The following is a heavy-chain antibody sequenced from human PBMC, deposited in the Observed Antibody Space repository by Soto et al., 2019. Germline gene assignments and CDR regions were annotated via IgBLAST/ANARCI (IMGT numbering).Heavy chain of an antibody. CDR1: GYTFTTYD. CDR2: IDPNSGST. Sequence: ALVKVSFKASGYTFTTYDINWVRQAPGQGLEWLGLIDPNSGSTGYAQNFQGRITMTRNISRNTAHMELSSVQSEDTAVYYCARERKFDFWRKGLDVWGQGTTVTVSS. V-gene: IGHV1-8*01. J-gene: IGHJ6*02. D-gene: IGHD3-3*01. CDR3: ARERKFDFWRKGLDV.